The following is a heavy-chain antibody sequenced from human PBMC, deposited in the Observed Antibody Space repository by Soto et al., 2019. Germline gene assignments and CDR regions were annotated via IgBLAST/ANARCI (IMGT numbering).Heavy chain of an antibody. CDR2: IYPGDSDT. V-gene: IGHV5-51*01. CDR3: ARYYYDRSGYQLTAFDI. J-gene: IGHJ3*02. D-gene: IGHD3-22*01. CDR1: GYSFTSYW. Sequence: GESLKISCKGSGYSFTSYWIGWLRQVTGEGMEWMGIIYPGDSDTRYSPSFQGQVTISADKSISTAYLQWSSLKASDTAMYYCARYYYDRSGYQLTAFDIWGQGTMVTVSS.